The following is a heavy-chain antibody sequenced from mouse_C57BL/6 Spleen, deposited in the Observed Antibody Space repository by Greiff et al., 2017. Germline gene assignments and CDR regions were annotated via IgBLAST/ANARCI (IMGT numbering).Heavy chain of an antibody. CDR2: IRNKANGYTT. CDR3: ARYWGRGYAMDY. V-gene: IGHV7-3*01. Sequence: EVQVVESGGGLVQPGGSLSLSCAASGFTFTDYYMRWVRQPPGKALEWLGFIRNKANGYTTEYSASVKGRFTISRDNSQSILYLQMNALRAEDSATYYCARYWGRGYAMDYWGQGTSVTVSS. CDR1: GFTFTDYY. J-gene: IGHJ4*01. D-gene: IGHD1-1*01.